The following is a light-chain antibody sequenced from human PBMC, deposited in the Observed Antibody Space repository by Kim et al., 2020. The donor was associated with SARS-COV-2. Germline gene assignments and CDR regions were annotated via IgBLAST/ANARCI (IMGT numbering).Light chain of an antibody. CDR2: LGS. CDR3: MQALQTPIA. V-gene: IGKV2-28*01. J-gene: IGKJ5*01. Sequence: DIVMTQSPLSLPVTPGEPSSISCRSSQSLLHSNGYNYLDWYLQKPGQSPQLLIYLGSNRASGVPDRFSGSGSGTDFTLKISRVEAEDVVVYYYMQALQTPIAFGQGTRLEIK. CDR1: QSLLHSNGYNY.